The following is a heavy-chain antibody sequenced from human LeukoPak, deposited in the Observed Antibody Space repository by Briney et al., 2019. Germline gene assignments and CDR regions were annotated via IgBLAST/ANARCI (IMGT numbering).Heavy chain of an antibody. D-gene: IGHD1-14*01. Sequence: SVKVSCKASGGTFSSYAISWVRQAPGQGLEWMGGIIPIFGTANYAQKFQGRVTITTDESTSTAYMELSSPRSEDTAVYHCARGVSGSGRLFDYWGQGTLVTVSS. CDR3: ARGVSGSGRLFDY. V-gene: IGHV1-69*05. CDR1: GGTFSSYA. CDR2: IIPIFGTA. J-gene: IGHJ4*02.